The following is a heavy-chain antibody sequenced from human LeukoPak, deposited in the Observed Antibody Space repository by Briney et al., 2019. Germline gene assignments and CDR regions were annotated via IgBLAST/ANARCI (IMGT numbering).Heavy chain of an antibody. V-gene: IGHV7-4-1*02. D-gene: IGHD6-13*01. Sequence: ASVKVSCKASGYTFTNYAMNWVRQAPGQGLEWMGWINTNTGNPTYAQGFTGRFVFSLDTSVSTAYLQISSLKAEDTAVYYCAREGRVVAAAGTDSLDYWGQGTLVTVSS. CDR3: AREGRVVAAAGTDSLDY. CDR2: INTNTGNP. J-gene: IGHJ4*02. CDR1: GYTFTNYA.